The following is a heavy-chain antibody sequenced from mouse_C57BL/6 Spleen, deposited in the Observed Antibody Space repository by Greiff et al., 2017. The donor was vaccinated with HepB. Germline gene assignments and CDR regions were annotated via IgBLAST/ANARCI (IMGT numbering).Heavy chain of an antibody. V-gene: IGHV1-61*01. D-gene: IGHD2-10*01. CDR1: GYTFTSYW. Sequence: QVQLQQPGAELVRPGSSVKLSCKASGYTFTSYWMDWVKQRPGQGLEWIGNIYPSDSETHYNQKFKDKATLTVDKSSSTAYMQLSSLTSEDSAVYYCARSYYGNYPTYWGQGTSVTVSS. CDR2: IYPSDSET. J-gene: IGHJ4*01. CDR3: ARSYYGNYPTY.